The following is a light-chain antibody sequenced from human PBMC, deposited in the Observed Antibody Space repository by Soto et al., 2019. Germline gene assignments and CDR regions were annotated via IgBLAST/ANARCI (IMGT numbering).Light chain of an antibody. V-gene: IGKV1-39*01. CDR3: QQRYNIPRT. CDR1: QSISTY. CDR2: AAS. Sequence: DIQMTQSPSSLSASVGDRVTITCRASQSISTYLNWYQQKPGKAPKLLIYAASSLQSGVPPRFSGSGSGTDFTLTISNLQPEDFGIYYCQQRYNIPRTFGQGTKLEIK. J-gene: IGKJ2*01.